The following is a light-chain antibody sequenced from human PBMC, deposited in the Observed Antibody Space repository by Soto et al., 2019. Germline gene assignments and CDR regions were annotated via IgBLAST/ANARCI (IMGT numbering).Light chain of an antibody. CDR2: WAS. Sequence: DIVMTQSPDSLAVSLGERATINCRSSQSVLYSSNNKDTRAWYQQKPGQPPRLLIYWASTRESGVPDRFSGSGSGTDFTLTISSLQAEDVAVYYCQQYYDLLTFGGGTKVEIK. V-gene: IGKV4-1*01. CDR3: QQYYDLLT. CDR1: QSVLYSSNNKDT. J-gene: IGKJ4*01.